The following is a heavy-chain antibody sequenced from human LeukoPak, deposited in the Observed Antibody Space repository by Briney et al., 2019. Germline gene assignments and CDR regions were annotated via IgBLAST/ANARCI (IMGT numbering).Heavy chain of an antibody. D-gene: IGHD3-10*01. CDR1: GFSVRSYW. J-gene: IGHJ4*02. Sequence: GGSLRLSCAVSGFSVRSYWMSWVRQAPGKGLVWVSRISSDGTIISYADSVKGRFTISRDNSKSTLYMQMNSLRAEDTAVYYCARAKPKNMVRGLIMRRESRYYFDYWGQGTLVTVSS. V-gene: IGHV3-74*01. CDR3: ARAKPKNMVRGLIMRRESRYYFDY. CDR2: ISSDGTII.